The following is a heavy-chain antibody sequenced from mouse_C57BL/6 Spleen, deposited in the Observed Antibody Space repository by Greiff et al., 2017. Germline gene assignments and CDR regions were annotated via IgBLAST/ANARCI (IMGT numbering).Heavy chain of an antibody. CDR2: IDPSDSYT. CDR1: GYTFTSYW. D-gene: IGHD2-2*01. Sequence: VQLQQPGAELVRPGTSVKLSCKASGYTFTSYWMHWVKQRPGQGLEWIGVIDPSDSYTNYNQKFKGKATLTVDTSSSTAYMQLSSLTSEDSAVYYCARGGGYDEGLYLDYWGQGTTLTVSS. J-gene: IGHJ2*01. V-gene: IGHV1-59*01. CDR3: ARGGGYDEGLYLDY.